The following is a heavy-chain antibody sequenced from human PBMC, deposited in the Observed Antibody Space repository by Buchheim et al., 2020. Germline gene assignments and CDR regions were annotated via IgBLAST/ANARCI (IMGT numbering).Heavy chain of an antibody. CDR3: ARDRGAHDYGPIDF. Sequence: QVQLQESGPGLVKPSQTLSLTCTVSGVSISSGPFYWTWIRQQPGKGLEWIGYIHYTGLAYSSPSLRSRLSMSVDTSPNQFSLTLTAVTAADTAIYYCARDRGAHDYGPIDFWGQGAL. CDR2: IHYTGLA. J-gene: IGHJ4*02. D-gene: IGHD4-17*01. CDR1: GVSISSGPFY. V-gene: IGHV4-31*03.